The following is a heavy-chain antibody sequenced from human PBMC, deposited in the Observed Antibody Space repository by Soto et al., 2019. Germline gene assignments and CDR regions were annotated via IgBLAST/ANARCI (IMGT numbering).Heavy chain of an antibody. CDR3: ARIIVGVTVDL. CDR1: GGNILRDCYF. D-gene: IGHD1-26*01. J-gene: IGHJ5*02. V-gene: IGHV4-61*01. Sequence: TQALTSAVSGGNILRDCYFWTWIRQPSGKGLEWIAYISYTGDTNYNPSLKSRVTISVDTSTNQFFLTLTSVTAAYTAVYFCARIIVGVTVDLWGQGPLVTGSS. CDR2: ISYTGDT.